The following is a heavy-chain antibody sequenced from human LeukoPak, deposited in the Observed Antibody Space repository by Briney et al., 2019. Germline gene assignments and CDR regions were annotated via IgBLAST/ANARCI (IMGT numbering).Heavy chain of an antibody. CDR3: ARVDYDYVWGSYRYDY. CDR1: GFTFSSYA. V-gene: IGHV3-64*01. J-gene: IGHJ4*02. D-gene: IGHD3-16*02. Sequence: PGGSLRLSCAASGFTFSSYAMHWVRQAPGKGLEYVSAISSNGGSTYYANSVKGRFTISRDNSKNTLYLQMGGLRAEDMAVYYCARVDYDYVWGSYRYDYWGQGTLVTVSS. CDR2: ISSNGGST.